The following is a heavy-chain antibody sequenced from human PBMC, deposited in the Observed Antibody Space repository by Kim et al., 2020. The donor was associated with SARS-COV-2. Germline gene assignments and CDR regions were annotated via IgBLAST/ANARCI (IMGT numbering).Heavy chain of an antibody. CDR3: ARAVAGYYFDY. V-gene: IGHV3-74*01. J-gene: IGHJ4*02. Sequence: RYADSVKGRFTIARDNAKNTLYLQMNSLRAEDTAVYYCARAVAGYYFDYWGQGTLVTVSS. D-gene: IGHD6-19*01.